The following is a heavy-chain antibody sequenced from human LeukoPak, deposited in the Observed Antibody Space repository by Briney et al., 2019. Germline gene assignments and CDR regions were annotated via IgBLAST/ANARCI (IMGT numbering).Heavy chain of an antibody. CDR3: AREYYYDSSGYLSWFDP. CDR1: GYTFTSYD. CDR2: MNPNSGNT. D-gene: IGHD3-22*01. Sequence: ASVKVSCKASGYTFTSYDINWVRQATGQGLEWMGWMNPNSGNTGYAQKFQGRVTITADKSTSTAYMELSSLRSEDTAVYYCAREYYYDSSGYLSWFDPWGQGTLVTVSS. V-gene: IGHV1-8*03. J-gene: IGHJ5*02.